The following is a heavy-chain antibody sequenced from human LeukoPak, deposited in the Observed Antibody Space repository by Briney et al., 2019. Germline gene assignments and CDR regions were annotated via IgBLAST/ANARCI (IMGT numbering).Heavy chain of an antibody. D-gene: IGHD2-15*01. Sequence: ASVKVSCRAAGYTFTGYYMFWVRQAPGQGLQWMGRINPNSGGTNYAQKFQGRVTMTRDTSISTAYMELSRLRSDDTAVYYCARGYCSGGSCYSVENWFDPWGQGTLVTVSS. CDR1: GYTFTGYY. CDR3: ARGYCSGGSCYSVENWFDP. V-gene: IGHV1-2*06. J-gene: IGHJ5*02. CDR2: INPNSGGT.